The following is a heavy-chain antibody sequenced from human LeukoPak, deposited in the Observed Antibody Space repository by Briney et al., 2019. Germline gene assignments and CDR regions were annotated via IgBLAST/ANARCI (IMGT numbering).Heavy chain of an antibody. CDR3: ARVLSLDYGDLYFDY. J-gene: IGHJ4*02. CDR1: GGSISGYY. CDR2: IDYSGST. Sequence: SETLSLTCTVSGGSISGYYWGWIRQPPGRGLEWIGYIDYSGSTNYNPSLKSRVTISEDTSKNQLSLKLSSVTAADTAVYYCARVLSLDYGDLYFDYWGQGTLVTVSS. D-gene: IGHD4-17*01. V-gene: IGHV4-59*01.